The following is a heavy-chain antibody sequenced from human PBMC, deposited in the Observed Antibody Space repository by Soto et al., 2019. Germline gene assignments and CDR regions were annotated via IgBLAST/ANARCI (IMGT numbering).Heavy chain of an antibody. CDR1: GFIFSNYG. Sequence: QVQLVESGGGVVQPGRSLRLSCAGSGFIFSNYGMHWVRQAPGKGLELVAFISYDGSDILYADSVKGRFTISRDNSKSTLFLHMNRPRAEDTAVYFCAIVRVADSPLDHWGQGRLVTVSS. V-gene: IGHV3-30*03. D-gene: IGHD3-10*02. CDR2: ISYDGSDI. J-gene: IGHJ4*02. CDR3: AIVRVADSPLDH.